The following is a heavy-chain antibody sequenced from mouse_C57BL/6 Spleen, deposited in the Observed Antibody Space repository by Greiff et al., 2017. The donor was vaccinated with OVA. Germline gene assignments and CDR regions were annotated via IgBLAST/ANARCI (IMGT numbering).Heavy chain of an antibody. CDR3: ARGRAYDPFAY. CDR1: GYSITSGYY. V-gene: IGHV3-6*01. D-gene: IGHD2-12*01. Sequence: EVKLQESGPGLVKPSQSLSLTCSVTGYSITSGYYWNWIRQFPGNKLEWMGYISYDGSNNYNPSLKNRISITRDTSKNQFFLKLNSVTTEDTATYYCARGRAYDPFAYWGQGTLVTVSA. CDR2: ISYDGSN. J-gene: IGHJ3*01.